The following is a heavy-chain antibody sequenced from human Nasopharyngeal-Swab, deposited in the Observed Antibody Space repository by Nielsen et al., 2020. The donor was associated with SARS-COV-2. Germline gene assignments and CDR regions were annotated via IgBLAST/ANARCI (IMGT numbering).Heavy chain of an antibody. CDR1: GYTFTSYA. CDR3: ARDRAYSNYATYMDV. J-gene: IGHJ6*03. D-gene: IGHD4-11*01. Sequence: ASVKVSCKASGYTFTSYAMHWVRQAPGQRLEWMGWINAGNGNTKYSQKFQGRVTITRHTSASTAYMELSSLRSEDTAVYYCARDRAYSNYATYMDVWGKGTTVTVSS. CDR2: INAGNGNT. V-gene: IGHV1-3*01.